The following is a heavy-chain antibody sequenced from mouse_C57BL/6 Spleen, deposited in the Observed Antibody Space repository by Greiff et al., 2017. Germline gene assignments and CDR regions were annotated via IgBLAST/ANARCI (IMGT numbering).Heavy chain of an antibody. Sequence: QVQLKESGAELARPGASVKLSCKASGYTFTSYWMHWVKQRPGQGLEWIGNINPSNGGTNYNEKFKSKATLTVDTSSSTAYMQLSSLTSEDSAVYYCARYSGTDWYFDVWGTGTTVTVSS. CDR3: ARYSGTDWYFDV. D-gene: IGHD3-3*01. V-gene: IGHV1-53*01. CDR2: INPSNGGT. J-gene: IGHJ1*03. CDR1: GYTFTSYW.